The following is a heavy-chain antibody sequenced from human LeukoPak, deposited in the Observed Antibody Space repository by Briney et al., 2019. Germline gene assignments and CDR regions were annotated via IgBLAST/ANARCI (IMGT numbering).Heavy chain of an antibody. J-gene: IGHJ4*02. CDR1: GFTFSTYA. Sequence: GGSLRLSCAASGFTFSTYAMTWVRQAPGEGLEWVSGISGSGGSTYYTDSVKGRFTISRDNSKNTLFLQMNSLRAEDTALYYCAKNPGSGYTIFHADYWGQGTLVTVSS. CDR3: AKNPGSGYTIFHADY. V-gene: IGHV3-23*01. CDR2: ISGSGGST. D-gene: IGHD6-13*01.